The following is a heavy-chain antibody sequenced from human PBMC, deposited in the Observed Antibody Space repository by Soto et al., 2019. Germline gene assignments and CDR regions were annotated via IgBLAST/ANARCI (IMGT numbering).Heavy chain of an antibody. V-gene: IGHV3-30*18. Sequence: QVQLVESGGGVVQPGRSLRLSCAASGFTFSSYGMHWVRQAPGKGLEWVAVISYDGSNKYYADSVKGRFTISRDNSKNTLYLQMNSLRAEDTAVYYCAKDRGWLIMDAFDTWGQGTMVTVSS. J-gene: IGHJ3*02. CDR2: ISYDGSNK. D-gene: IGHD6-19*01. CDR3: AKDRGWLIMDAFDT. CDR1: GFTFSSYG.